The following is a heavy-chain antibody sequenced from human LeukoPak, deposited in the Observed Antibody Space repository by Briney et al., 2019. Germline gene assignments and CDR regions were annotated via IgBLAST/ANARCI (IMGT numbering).Heavy chain of an antibody. CDR3: ARDSTMVRGGGFDY. V-gene: IGHV4-30-2*01. CDR2: IYHSGST. Sequence: SQTLSLTCPVSGGSISSGGYSWSWIRQPPGKGLEWIGYIYHSGSTYYNPSLKSRATISVDRSKHQFSLKLSSVTAADTAVYYCARDSTMVRGGGFDYWGQGTLVTVSS. CDR1: GGSISSGGYS. J-gene: IGHJ4*02. D-gene: IGHD3-10*01.